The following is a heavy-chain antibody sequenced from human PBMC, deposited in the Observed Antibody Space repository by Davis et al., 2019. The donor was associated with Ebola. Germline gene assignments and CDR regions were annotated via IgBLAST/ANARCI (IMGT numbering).Heavy chain of an antibody. J-gene: IGHJ6*02. V-gene: IGHV6-1*01. CDR1: GDSVSSSSAA. D-gene: IGHD3-10*01. Sequence: PSETLSLTCAISGDSVSSSSAAWNWIRQSPPRGLEWLGRTYYNSKWYNDYAASVKSRITINPDTSKNHFSLQLNSVTPEDTAMYYCVRGWGRPGVGVWGQGTTVTVSS. CDR3: VRGWGRPGVGV. CDR2: TYYNSKWYN.